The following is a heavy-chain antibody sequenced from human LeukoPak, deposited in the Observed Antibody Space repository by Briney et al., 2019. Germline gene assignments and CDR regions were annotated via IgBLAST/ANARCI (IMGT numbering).Heavy chain of an antibody. J-gene: IGHJ4*02. Sequence: GGSLRLSCAASGFTFDDYAMPWVRQAPGKGLERVSGISWNSGNIGYADSVKGRFTISRDNAKNSLYLQMNSLRAEDTALYYCTKDMSYKGTWGSYPDSWGQGTLVTVSS. D-gene: IGHD3-16*02. CDR1: GFTFDDYA. V-gene: IGHV3-9*01. CDR2: ISWNSGNI. CDR3: TKDMSYKGTWGSYPDS.